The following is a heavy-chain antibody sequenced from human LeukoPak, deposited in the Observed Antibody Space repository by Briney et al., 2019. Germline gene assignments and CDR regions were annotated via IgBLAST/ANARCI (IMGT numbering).Heavy chain of an antibody. Sequence: GGSLRLSCTASGFPFIEYSMNWIRQAPGKGLEWISYIGIDSGNTKYADSVRGRFTISADKAKNSLYLQMNSLRVEDTAVYYCARDHNYAFDNWGQGTLVTVSS. V-gene: IGHV3-11*06. J-gene: IGHJ4*02. CDR2: IGIDSGNT. CDR1: GFPFIEYS. CDR3: ARDHNYAFDN. D-gene: IGHD1-1*01.